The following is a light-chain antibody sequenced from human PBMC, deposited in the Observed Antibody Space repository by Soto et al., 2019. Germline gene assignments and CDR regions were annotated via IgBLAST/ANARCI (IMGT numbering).Light chain of an antibody. J-gene: IGLJ1*01. V-gene: IGLV2-14*03. CDR3: SSLRNTRGV. Sequence: QSVLTQPACVSVSPGQSITISCTGTSSDVGRYNYVSWYQQHPGKAPKLIIYEVTNRPSGVSTRFSGSKSGNTASLTISGLQAEDEADYYCSSLRNTRGVFGTGTKVTVL. CDR2: EVT. CDR1: SSDVGRYNY.